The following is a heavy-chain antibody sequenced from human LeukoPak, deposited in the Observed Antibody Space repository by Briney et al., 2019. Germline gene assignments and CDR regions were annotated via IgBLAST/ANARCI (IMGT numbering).Heavy chain of an antibody. CDR3: ARDLPRGYSYGSLDY. CDR1: GFTFSSYA. Sequence: GGSLRLSCAASGFTFSSYAMHWVRQAPGKGLERVAVISYDGSNKYYADSVKGRFTISRDNSKNTLYLQMNSLRAEDTAVYYCARDLPRGYSYGSLDYWGQGTLVTVSS. J-gene: IGHJ4*02. V-gene: IGHV3-30-3*01. D-gene: IGHD5-18*01. CDR2: ISYDGSNK.